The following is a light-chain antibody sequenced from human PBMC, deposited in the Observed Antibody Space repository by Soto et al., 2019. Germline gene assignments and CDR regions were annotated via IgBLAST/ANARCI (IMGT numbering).Light chain of an antibody. CDR3: QQYNNWPPRT. CDR2: GAS. J-gene: IGKJ1*01. CDR1: QSVSSN. Sequence: EIVMTQSPATLSVSPGERATLSCRASQSVSSNLAWYQQKPGQAPRLLIYGASTRATGIPARFSGSGSGTEFTLTISSLQSEHFAVYYCQQYNNWPPRTFGQVTKVGIK. V-gene: IGKV3-15*01.